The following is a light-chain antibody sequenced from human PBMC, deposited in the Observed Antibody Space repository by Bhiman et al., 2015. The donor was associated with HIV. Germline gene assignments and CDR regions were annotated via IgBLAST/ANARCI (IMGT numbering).Light chain of an antibody. CDR2: EVS. CDR3: QSADNSDSSVI. Sequence: QSALTQPPSASGSPGQSVTISCTGTSSDVGGYNYVSWYQQHPGKAPKLMIYEVSKRPSGIPARFSGSSSGTTVTLTISGVQAEDEADYYCQSADNSDSSVIFGGGTKLTVL. CDR1: SSDVGGYNY. V-gene: IGLV2-8*01. J-gene: IGLJ2*01.